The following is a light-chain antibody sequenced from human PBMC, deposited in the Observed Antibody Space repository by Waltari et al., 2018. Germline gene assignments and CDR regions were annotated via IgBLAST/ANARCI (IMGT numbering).Light chain of an antibody. V-gene: IGLV2-14*03. CDR3: SSYKGSSTL. Sequence: QSALTQPASVSGSPGQSIPISCTGTSSDVGGFNYVSWYQQHPGKAPKLLIYDVTNRPSGVSNRFSGSKSANTASLTISGLQAEDEADYYCSSYKGSSTLFGGGTKLTVL. CDR2: DVT. J-gene: IGLJ2*01. CDR1: SSDVGGFNY.